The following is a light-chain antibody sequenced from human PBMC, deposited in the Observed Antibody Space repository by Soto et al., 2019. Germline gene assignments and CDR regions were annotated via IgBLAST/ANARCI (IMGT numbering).Light chain of an antibody. CDR3: AAWDGSLNNVL. CDR1: GSSIGTNT. CDR2: GDN. Sequence: QSALTQPPSASGTPGQRVTLSCSGSGSSIGTNTVNWYRQLPGTAPKLLIYGDNQRPSGVPDRFSGSKSGTSASLAISGLQSEDEAEYYCAAWDGSLNNVLFGGGTKLTVL. V-gene: IGLV1-44*01. J-gene: IGLJ2*01.